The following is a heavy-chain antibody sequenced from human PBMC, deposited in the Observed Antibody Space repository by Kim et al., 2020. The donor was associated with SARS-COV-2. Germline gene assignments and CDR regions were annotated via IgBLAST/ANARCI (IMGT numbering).Heavy chain of an antibody. V-gene: IGHV3-15*01. D-gene: IGHD3-10*01. CDR2: IKSTSDGGST. J-gene: IGHJ5*02. CDR3: TTWSGSS. Sequence: GGSLRLSCAASGFTFSDAWMSWVRQAPGRGLEWLSRIKSTSDGGSTDYAAPVKDRFTIARDDSKNTLYLQMDSLKTEDTAVFYCTTWSGSSWGQGTLVTGS. CDR1: GFTFSDAW.